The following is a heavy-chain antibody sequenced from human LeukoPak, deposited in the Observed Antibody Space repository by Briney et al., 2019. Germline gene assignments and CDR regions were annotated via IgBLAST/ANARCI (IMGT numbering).Heavy chain of an antibody. D-gene: IGHD3-3*02. Sequence: SETLSLTCSVSGGSMSTYYWSWIRQPPGKGLEWIGYIYHSGNTHYNPSLKSRVTISVDTSKNQFSLMVRSVSAADTAVYYCARGGPALYFYYMDVWGKGTTVTISS. CDR1: GGSMSTYY. V-gene: IGHV4-59*01. J-gene: IGHJ6*03. CDR2: IYHSGNT. CDR3: ARGGPALYFYYMDV.